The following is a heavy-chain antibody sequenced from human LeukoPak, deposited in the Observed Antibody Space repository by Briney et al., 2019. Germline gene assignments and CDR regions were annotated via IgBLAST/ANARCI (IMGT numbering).Heavy chain of an antibody. J-gene: IGHJ4*02. D-gene: IGHD1-26*01. CDR1: GGSFIGYY. V-gene: IGHV4-34*01. CDR3: AGGYSGSYGY. Sequence: PSETLSLTCAVYGGSFIGYYWSWIRQPPGKVLEWIGEINHSGSTNYNPSLKSRVTISVDTSKNQFSLKLSSVTAADTAVYYCAGGYSGSYGYWGQGTLVTVSS. CDR2: INHSGST.